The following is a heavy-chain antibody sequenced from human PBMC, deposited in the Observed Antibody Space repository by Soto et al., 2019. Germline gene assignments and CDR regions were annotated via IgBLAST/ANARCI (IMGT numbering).Heavy chain of an antibody. V-gene: IGHV4-39*01. CDR1: GGSISSSSYY. Sequence: SETLSLTCTVSGGSISSSSYYWGWIRQPPGKGLEWIGSIYYSGSTYYNPSLKSRVTISVDTSKNQFSLKLSSVTAADTAVYYCARLHRYYDSSYFDYWGQGTLVTVSS. CDR2: IYYSGST. D-gene: IGHD3-22*01. J-gene: IGHJ4*02. CDR3: ARLHRYYDSSYFDY.